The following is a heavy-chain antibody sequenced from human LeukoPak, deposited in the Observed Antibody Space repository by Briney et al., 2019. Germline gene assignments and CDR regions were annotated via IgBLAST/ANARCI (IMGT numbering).Heavy chain of an antibody. CDR1: GYTFTSYD. CDR3: ARRVIDYYDCSGSFDY. Sequence: GASVKVSCKASGYTFTSYDINWVRQATGQGLEWMGWMNPNSGNTGYAQKFQGRVTMTRNTSISTAYMELSSLRSEDTAVYYCARRVIDYYDCSGSFDYWGQGTLVTVSS. V-gene: IGHV1-8*01. CDR2: MNPNSGNT. J-gene: IGHJ4*02. D-gene: IGHD3-22*01.